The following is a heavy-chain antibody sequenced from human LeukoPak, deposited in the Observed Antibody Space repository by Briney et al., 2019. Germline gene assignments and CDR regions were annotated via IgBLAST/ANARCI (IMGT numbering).Heavy chain of an antibody. CDR3: ARAGWQQLVSAFDI. V-gene: IGHV4-34*01. Sequence: SETLSLTCAVYGGSFSGYYWNWIRQPPGKGLEWIGEINHSGSTNYNPSLKSRVTISVDTSKNQFSLKLSSVTAADTAVYYCARAGWQQLVSAFDIWGQGTMVTVSS. D-gene: IGHD6-13*01. J-gene: IGHJ3*02. CDR2: INHSGST. CDR1: GGSFSGYY.